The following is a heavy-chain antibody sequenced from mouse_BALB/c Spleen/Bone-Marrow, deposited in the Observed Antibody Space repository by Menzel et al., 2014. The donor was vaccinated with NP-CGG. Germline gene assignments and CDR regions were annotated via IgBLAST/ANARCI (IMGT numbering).Heavy chain of an antibody. CDR3: AIPTIYYDYDDYAIDY. CDR2: ISNGGGST. J-gene: IGHJ4*01. D-gene: IGHD2-4*01. V-gene: IGHV5-12*02. CDR1: GFTFSDYY. Sequence: EVQRVESGGCLVQPGGSLKLSCATSGFTFSDYYMYWVRQTPEKRLKWVAYISNGGGSTYYPDTVKDRFTISRDNDKNTLYLQMSRLKSEDTAMYYCAIPTIYYDYDDYAIDYWGQGTSVTVSS.